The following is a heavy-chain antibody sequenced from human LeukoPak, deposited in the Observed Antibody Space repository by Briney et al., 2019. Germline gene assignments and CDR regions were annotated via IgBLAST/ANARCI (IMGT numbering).Heavy chain of an antibody. CDR1: FPVTNGFH. D-gene: IGHD2-2*02. V-gene: IGHV4-38-2*02. CDR2: VHHTGTT. CDR3: AKGIPFDF. Sequence: SETLSLTCSVSFPVTNGFHWAWIRQPPGKGLEFMGYVHHTGTTYYNPSLNSRVTTSVDTSKYQFSLRLTSVTAADTAVYFCAKGIPFDFWGQGRLVTVSS. J-gene: IGHJ4*02.